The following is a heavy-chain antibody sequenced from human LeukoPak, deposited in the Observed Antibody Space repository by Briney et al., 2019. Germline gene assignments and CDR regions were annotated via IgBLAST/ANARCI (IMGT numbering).Heavy chain of an antibody. J-gene: IGHJ4*02. CDR3: ARFGLYSFDY. D-gene: IGHD2-15*01. V-gene: IGHV4-59*01. CDR2: IYCSGST. Sequence: SETLSLTCAVSGDSISGYYWSWIRQPPGKGLELIGYIYCSGSTNYNPSLKSRVTISVDTSKNQFSLKLTSVTAADTAVYFCARFGLYSFDYWGQGTLVTVSS. CDR1: GDSISGYY.